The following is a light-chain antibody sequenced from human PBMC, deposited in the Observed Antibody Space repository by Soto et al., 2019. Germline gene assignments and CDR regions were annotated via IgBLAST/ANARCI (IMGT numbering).Light chain of an antibody. V-gene: IGKV3-15*01. CDR2: GAS. CDR1: QSVSSY. CDR3: QQYTGPPTT. Sequence: EIVLTQSPATLSLSPGERATLSCRASQSVSSYLAWYQQKPGQAPRLLIYGASTRATGIPARFSGSGSGTEFTLTISSLQSEDSAVYFCQQYTGPPTTFGQGTRLEIK. J-gene: IGKJ5*01.